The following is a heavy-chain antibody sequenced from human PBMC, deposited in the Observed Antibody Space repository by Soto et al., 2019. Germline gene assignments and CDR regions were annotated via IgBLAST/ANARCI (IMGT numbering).Heavy chain of an antibody. Sequence: QITLKESGPTLVKPTQTLTLTCTFSAFSLSTGGVGVGWIRQPPGKALEWLALIYWDDDKRYSPSLRSRLTISKDTSKNQVVLTMTSMDPVDTATYYCIQSRCGGDCLQSYASHYYYGMDVWGQGTTVTVSS. V-gene: IGHV2-5*02. CDR1: AFSLSTGGVG. J-gene: IGHJ6*02. D-gene: IGHD2-21*02. CDR2: IYWDDDK. CDR3: IQSRCGGDCLQSYASHYYYGMDV.